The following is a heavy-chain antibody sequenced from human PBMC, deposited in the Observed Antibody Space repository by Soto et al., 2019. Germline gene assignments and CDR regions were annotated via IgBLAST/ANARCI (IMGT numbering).Heavy chain of an antibody. J-gene: IGHJ4*02. CDR3: ARMRYYDFWSGYYEGFDY. CDR2: INHSGST. V-gene: IGHV4-34*01. D-gene: IGHD3-3*01. Sequence: PSETLSLTCAVYGGSFSGYYWSWIRQPPGKGLEWIGEINHSGSTNYNPSLKSRVTISVDTSTNQFSLKLSSVTAADTAVYYCARMRYYDFWSGYYEGFDYWGQGTLVTVSS. CDR1: GGSFSGYY.